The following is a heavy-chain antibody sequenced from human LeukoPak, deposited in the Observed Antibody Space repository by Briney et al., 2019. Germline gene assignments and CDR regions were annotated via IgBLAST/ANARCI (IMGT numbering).Heavy chain of an antibody. CDR1: VGSLSSYY. CDR3: ARVPYYYGSGLLFDY. CDR2: IYYSGST. Sequence: SETLSLTCAVSVGSLSSYYWRWIRQPPGKGLELMGHIYYSGSTNYNPSLQSRVPISVNTSKNQFSLKLSSVTAADTAVYYCARVPYYYGSGLLFDYWGQGSLVTVSS. V-gene: IGHV4-59*01. J-gene: IGHJ4*02. D-gene: IGHD3-10*01.